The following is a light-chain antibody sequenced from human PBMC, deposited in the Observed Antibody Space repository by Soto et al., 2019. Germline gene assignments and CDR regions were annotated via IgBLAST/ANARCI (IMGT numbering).Light chain of an antibody. Sequence: EIVLTQSPGTLSLFPGERATLSCRASQSLTTRYLAWYQHKPGQAPRFLIYGASSRATCIPARFIGSGSETYITLTISRLEPEDVAVYSCQQYCSSPTFGQGTPLEIK. J-gene: IGKJ5*01. CDR2: GAS. CDR3: QQYCSSPT. V-gene: IGKV3-20*01. CDR1: QSLTTRY.